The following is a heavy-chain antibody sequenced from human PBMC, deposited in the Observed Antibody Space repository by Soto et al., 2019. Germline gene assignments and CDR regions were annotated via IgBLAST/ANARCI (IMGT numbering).Heavy chain of an antibody. CDR3: ANGRGDYYDSSGYLGGYYFDY. J-gene: IGHJ4*02. V-gene: IGHV3-30*18. Sequence: AGGSLRLSCAASGFTFSSYGMHWVRQAPGKGLEWVAVISYDGSNKYYADSVKGRFTISRDNSKNTLYLQMNSLRAEDTAVYYCANGRGDYYDSSGYLGGYYFDYWGQGTLVTVSS. CDR1: GFTFSSYG. D-gene: IGHD3-22*01. CDR2: ISYDGSNK.